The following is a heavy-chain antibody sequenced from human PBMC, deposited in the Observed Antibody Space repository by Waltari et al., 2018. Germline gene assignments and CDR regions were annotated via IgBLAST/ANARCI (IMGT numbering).Heavy chain of an antibody. J-gene: IGHJ4*02. D-gene: IGHD3-3*01. V-gene: IGHV4-34*01. CDR2: INHSGST. CDR1: GGSFSGYY. CDR3: ARKVLRFLEWLYRIWYYFDY. Sequence: QVQLQQWGAGLLKPSETLSLTCAVYGGSFSGYYWSWIRQPPGKGLEWIGAINHSGSTNYNPSLKSRVTISVDTSKNQFSLKLSSVTAADTAVYYCARKVLRFLEWLYRIWYYFDYWGQGTLVTVSS.